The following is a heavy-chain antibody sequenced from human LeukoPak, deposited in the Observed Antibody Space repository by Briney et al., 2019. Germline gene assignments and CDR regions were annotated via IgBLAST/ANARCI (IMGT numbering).Heavy chain of an antibody. Sequence: EASVKVSCKASGYTFTSYDINWVRQATGQGLEWMGWMNPNSGNTGYAQKFQGRVTTTRNTSISTAYMELSSLRSEDTAVYYCASSTYYYDSSGYYLRYNWFDPWGQGTLVTVPS. CDR3: ASSTYYYDSSGYYLRYNWFDP. J-gene: IGHJ5*02. CDR2: MNPNSGNT. D-gene: IGHD3-22*01. V-gene: IGHV1-8*01. CDR1: GYTFTSYD.